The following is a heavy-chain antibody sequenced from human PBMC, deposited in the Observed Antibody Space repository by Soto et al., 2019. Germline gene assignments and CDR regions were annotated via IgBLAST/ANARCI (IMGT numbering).Heavy chain of an antibody. CDR1: GFTFTTAW. D-gene: IGHD1-1*01. J-gene: IGHJ1*01. CDR3: ARPGTAEYFQH. Sequence: GGSLRLSCAASGFTFTTAWINWVRQAPGKGLEWVSSISSSSSYIYYADSVKGRFTISRDNAKNSLYLQMNSLRAEDTAVYYCARPGTAEYFQHWGQGTLVTVSS. CDR2: ISSSSSYI. V-gene: IGHV3-21*01.